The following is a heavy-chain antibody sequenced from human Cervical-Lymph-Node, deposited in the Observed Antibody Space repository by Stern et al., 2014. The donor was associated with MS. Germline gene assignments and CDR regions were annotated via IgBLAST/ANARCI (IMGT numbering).Heavy chain of an antibody. V-gene: IGHV1-69*06. CDR1: GGTFTSFS. J-gene: IGHJ3*01. Sequence: VQLVESGAEVKKPGSSVNVSCKASGGTFTSFSINWVRHIPGQSHEWMGGIIPIFDTPNLAQKFQGRVTITADSSPSTVYMALNSLRSDDTAVYYCVLPSKVTTAAFDVWGRGTMVTVSS. D-gene: IGHD4-17*01. CDR2: IIPIFDTP. CDR3: VLPSKVTTAAFDV.